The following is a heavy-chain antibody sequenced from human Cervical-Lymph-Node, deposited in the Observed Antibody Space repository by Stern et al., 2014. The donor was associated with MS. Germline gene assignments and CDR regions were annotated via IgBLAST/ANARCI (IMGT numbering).Heavy chain of an antibody. CDR2: LNPNRDDP. CDR3: AREATRIVVGIDY. J-gene: IGHJ4*02. V-gene: IGHV1-2*02. D-gene: IGHD3-22*01. Sequence: QVQLVQSGTKMQKPGASVKVYCKASGYTFTAFFIHWVRQVPGKGLEWMGGLNPNRDDPTYAQKFQARVPLTRDTSIGPAYLELSRLTSADTSVYYCAREATRIVVGIDYWGQGTQVTVSS. CDR1: GYTFTAFF.